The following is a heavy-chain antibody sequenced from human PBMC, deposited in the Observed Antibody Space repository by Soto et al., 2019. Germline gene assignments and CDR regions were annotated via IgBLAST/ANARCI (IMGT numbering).Heavy chain of an antibody. D-gene: IGHD3-16*01. CDR2: ISGSGGST. J-gene: IGHJ5*02. CDR1: GFTFSSYA. Sequence: HPGGSLSLSCAASGFTFSSYALSWVRQAPGKGLEWVSAISGSGGSTYYAASVKGRFTISRDNSKNTLYLPMNSLRAEDTAVYYCAKDGRSYDWFDPWGQGTLVTVS. V-gene: IGHV3-23*01. CDR3: AKDGRSYDWFDP.